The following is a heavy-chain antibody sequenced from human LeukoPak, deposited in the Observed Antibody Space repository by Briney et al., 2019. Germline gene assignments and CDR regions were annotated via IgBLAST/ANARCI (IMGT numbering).Heavy chain of an antibody. CDR3: TTFGSSRYYYYFDY. CDR2: IKSKTDGATT. V-gene: IGHV3-15*01. CDR1: GFTFNHAW. D-gene: IGHD3-22*01. J-gene: IGHJ4*02. Sequence: GGSLRLSCAASGFTFNHAWMNWVRQAPGKGLEWVGRIKSKTDGATTEYAAPVKGRFTISRDDSKNTLYLQMNSLKTEDTAVYYCTTFGSSRYYYYFDYWGQGSLVTVSS.